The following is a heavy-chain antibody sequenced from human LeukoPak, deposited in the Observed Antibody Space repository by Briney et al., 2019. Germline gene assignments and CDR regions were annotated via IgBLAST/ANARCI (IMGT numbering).Heavy chain of an antibody. CDR3: ARGGLLLWSSWFDP. Sequence: GESLKISCQVSGYSLTNNWIGWVRQVPGKGLEWMGLIYPGDSDTRYSPSFQGQVTISADKSISTAYLQWSSLKASDTAMYYCARGGLLLWSSWFDPWGQGTLVTVSS. J-gene: IGHJ5*02. D-gene: IGHD2-15*01. V-gene: IGHV5-51*01. CDR1: GYSLTNNW. CDR2: IYPGDSDT.